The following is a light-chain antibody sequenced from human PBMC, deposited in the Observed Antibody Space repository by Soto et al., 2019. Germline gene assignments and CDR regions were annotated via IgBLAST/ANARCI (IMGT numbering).Light chain of an antibody. CDR1: QSVSSN. Sequence: EIVMTQSPATLSVSPGERATLSCRASQSVSSNLAWYQQKPGQAPRLLIYGASTRATGIPARFSGSGSGTEFTLTISSLQSEDFAFYYCHQYNNWPPYTVGQGTKVDSK. CDR2: GAS. V-gene: IGKV3-15*01. J-gene: IGKJ2*01. CDR3: HQYNNWPPYT.